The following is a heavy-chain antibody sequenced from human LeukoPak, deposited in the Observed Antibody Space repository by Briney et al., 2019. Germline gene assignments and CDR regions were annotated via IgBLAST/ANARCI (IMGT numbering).Heavy chain of an antibody. Sequence: PGGSLRLSCAASGFTFNDYAIHWVRQAPGKGLEWVSGVSWNSGSIGYADSVKGRFTISRDNAKNSLYLQMNSLRAENTALYYCARDLASQGRLYCSSTRCSKGTFDIWGQGTMVTVSS. D-gene: IGHD2-2*01. V-gene: IGHV3-9*01. CDR1: GFTFNDYA. CDR3: ARDLASQGRLYCSSTRCSKGTFDI. CDR2: VSWNSGSI. J-gene: IGHJ3*02.